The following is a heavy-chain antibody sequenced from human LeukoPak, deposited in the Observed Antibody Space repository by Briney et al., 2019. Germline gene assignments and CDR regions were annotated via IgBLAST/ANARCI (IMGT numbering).Heavy chain of an antibody. V-gene: IGHV1-18*04. D-gene: IGHD3-16*01. CDR2: ISAYNGNT. J-gene: IGHJ4*02. Sequence: ASVKVSCKASGYTFTGYYMHWVRQAPGQGLEWMGWISAYNGNTNYAQKLQGRVTMTTDTSTSTAYMELRSLRSDDTAVYYCARAVGYDYVWGSYFGSSGPNTHDYWGQGTLVTVSS. CDR1: GYTFTGYY. CDR3: ARAVGYDYVWGSYFGSSGPNTHDY.